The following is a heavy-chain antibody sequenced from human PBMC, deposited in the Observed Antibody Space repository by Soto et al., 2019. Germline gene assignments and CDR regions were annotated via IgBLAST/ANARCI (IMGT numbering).Heavy chain of an antibody. V-gene: IGHV3-11*01. CDR1: GFTFSDYY. CDR2: ISSSGSTI. J-gene: IGHJ4*02. Sequence: GGSLRLSCAASGFTFSDYYMSWIRQAPGKGLEWVSYISSSGSTIYYADSVKGRFTISRDNAKNSLYLQMNSLRAEDTAVYYYARDQRGRLRYFDPHSGRFDYWGQGTLVTVSS. D-gene: IGHD3-9*01. CDR3: ARDQRGRLRYFDPHSGRFDY.